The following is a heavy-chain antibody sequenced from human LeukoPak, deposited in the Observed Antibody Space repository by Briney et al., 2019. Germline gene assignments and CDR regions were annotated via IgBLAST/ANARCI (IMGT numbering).Heavy chain of an antibody. CDR3: ARGGGYYFPYYYYYMDV. V-gene: IGHV4-59*01. CDR1: GGSISGYY. D-gene: IGHD1-26*01. CDR2: IYYSGST. Sequence: SETLSLTCTVSGGSISGYYWSWIRQPPGKGLEWIGYIYYSGSTNYNPSLKSRVTISVDTSKNQFSLKLSSVTAADTAVYYCARGGGYYFPYYYYYMDVWGKGTTVT. J-gene: IGHJ6*03.